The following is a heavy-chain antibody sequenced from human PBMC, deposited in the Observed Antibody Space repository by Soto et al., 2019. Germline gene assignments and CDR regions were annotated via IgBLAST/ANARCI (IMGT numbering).Heavy chain of an antibody. V-gene: IGHV3-33*01. D-gene: IGHD3-10*01. CDR3: ARALGAIITMVRGAPTAVDY. J-gene: IGHJ4*02. CDR1: GFTFSSYG. CDR2: IWYDGSNK. Sequence: GGSLRLSCAASGFTFSSYGMHWVRQAPGKGLEWVAVIWYDGSNKYYADSVKGRFTISRDNSKNTLYLQMNSLRAEDTAAYYCARALGAIITMVRGAPTAVDYWGQGTLVTVSS.